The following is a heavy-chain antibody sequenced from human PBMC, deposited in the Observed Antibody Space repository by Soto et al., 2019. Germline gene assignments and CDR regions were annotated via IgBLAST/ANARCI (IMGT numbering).Heavy chain of an antibody. CDR3: ARYNAASGTYYFDY. Sequence: SVTLYLTPAGSGAAVSCPHWCNWFRQPPGKGPEWIGEINHRGSANYNPSLKSRVTMSLDISKSQFSLRLTSVTAADTAVYFCARYNAASGTYYFDYWGRGALVT. D-gene: IGHD6-13*01. CDR1: GAAVSCPHW. V-gene: IGHV4-4*02. J-gene: IGHJ4*02. CDR2: INHRGSA.